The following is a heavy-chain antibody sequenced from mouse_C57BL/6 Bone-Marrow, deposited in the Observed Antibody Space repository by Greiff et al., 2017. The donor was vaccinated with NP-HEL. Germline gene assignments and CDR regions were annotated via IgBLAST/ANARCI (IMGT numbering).Heavy chain of an antibody. CDR2: IYPRSGNT. CDR1: GYTFTSYG. V-gene: IGHV1-81*01. D-gene: IGHD2-2*01. J-gene: IGHJ3*01. Sequence: QVQLKESGAELARPGASVKLSCKASGYTFTSYGISWVKQRTGQGLEWIGEIYPRSGNTYYNEKFKGKATLTADKSSSTAYMELRSLTSEDSAVYFCARWMVTTGWFAYWGQGTLVTVSA. CDR3: ARWMVTTGWFAY.